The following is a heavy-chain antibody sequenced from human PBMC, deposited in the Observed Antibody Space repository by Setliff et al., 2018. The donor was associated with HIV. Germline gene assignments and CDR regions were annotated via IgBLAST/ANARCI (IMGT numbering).Heavy chain of an antibody. CDR2: VSGSGGTS. D-gene: IGHD5-12*01. CDR1: GFTFSTYA. J-gene: IGHJ4*02. CDR3: AKEGLSDYDYVGYFDF. V-gene: IGHV3-23*01. Sequence: PGGSLRLSCAASGFTFSTYAMGWVRQAPGKGLEWVSSVSGSGGTSNYADSVKGRFTIFRDNLQNTLFLQMNGLRVEDTAVYYCAKEGLSDYDYVGYFDFWGQGTLVTVSS.